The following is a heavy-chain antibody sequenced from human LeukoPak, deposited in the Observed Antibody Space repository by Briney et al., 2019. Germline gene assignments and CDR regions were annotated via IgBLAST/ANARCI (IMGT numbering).Heavy chain of an antibody. CDR2: IYYSGST. J-gene: IGHJ6*02. CDR1: GGSISSYY. D-gene: IGHD4-23*01. V-gene: IGHV4-59*01. Sequence: NPSETLSLTSTVSGGSISSYYWSWIRQPPGKGLEWSGYIYYSGSTNYNPSLKSRVTISVDTSKNQFSLKLSSVTAADTAVYYCARTQGYGGKLGVLDVWGQGTTVSVSS. CDR3: ARTQGYGGKLGVLDV.